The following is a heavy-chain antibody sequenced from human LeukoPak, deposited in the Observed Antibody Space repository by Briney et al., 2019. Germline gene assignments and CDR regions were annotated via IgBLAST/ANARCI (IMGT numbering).Heavy chain of an antibody. D-gene: IGHD5-24*01. J-gene: IGHJ4*02. CDR2: INWNGGST. CDR3: ARRRDGYNYLDY. CDR1: GFTFDDYG. V-gene: IGHV3-20*04. Sequence: GGSLRLSCAASGFTFDDYGMSWVRQAPGKGLEWVSGINWNGGSTGYADSVKGRSTISRDNAKNSLYLQMNSLRAEDTALYYCARRRDGYNYLDYWGQGTLVTVSS.